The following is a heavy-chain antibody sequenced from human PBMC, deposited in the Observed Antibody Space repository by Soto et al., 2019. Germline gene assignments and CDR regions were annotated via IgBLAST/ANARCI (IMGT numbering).Heavy chain of an antibody. J-gene: IGHJ6*02. V-gene: IGHV3-21*01. CDR3: ARVPMPYYGMDV. Sequence: PGLSCSSSGDPFNIYVMDWVRPATGKGLEWVSSISSSSSYIYYADSLKGRFTISRDNAKNSLYLQMNSLRAEDTAVYYCARVPMPYYGMDVWVQGTTVTGSS. CDR1: GDPFNIYV. D-gene: IGHD2-2*01. CDR2: ISSSSSYI.